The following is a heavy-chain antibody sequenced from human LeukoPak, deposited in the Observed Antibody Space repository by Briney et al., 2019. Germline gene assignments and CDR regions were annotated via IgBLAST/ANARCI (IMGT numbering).Heavy chain of an antibody. D-gene: IGHD3-16*01. CDR3: ARVRGDFETD. Sequence: SETLSLTCSVSGGSISSYYWTWIRQPPGKGLEWIGYRYYSGSTTYNPSLKSRVTISVDTSKSQFSLKLISVTAADTAIYYCARVRGDFETDWGQGTLVTVSS. V-gene: IGHV4-59*01. CDR1: GGSISSYY. J-gene: IGHJ1*01. CDR2: RYYSGST.